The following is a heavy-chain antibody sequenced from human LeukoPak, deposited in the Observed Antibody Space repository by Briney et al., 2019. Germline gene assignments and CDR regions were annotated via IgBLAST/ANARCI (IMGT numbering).Heavy chain of an antibody. CDR2: ISGSGGGT. V-gene: IGHV3-23*01. Sequence: GGSLRLSCAASGFTFSGYAMSWVRQAPGKGLEWVSLISGSGGGTYYADSVKGRFTIFRDNSKNTQYLQMNSLRAEDTAVYCCAKTGTEDGYNIYFDHWGQGTLVTVSS. CDR1: GFTFSGYA. D-gene: IGHD5-24*01. J-gene: IGHJ4*02. CDR3: AKTGTEDGYNIYFDH.